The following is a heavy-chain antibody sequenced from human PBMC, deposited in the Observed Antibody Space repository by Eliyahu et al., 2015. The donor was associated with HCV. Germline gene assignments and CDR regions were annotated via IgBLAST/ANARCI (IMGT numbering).Heavy chain of an antibody. CDR2: INAGXDNT. D-gene: IGHD4-17*01. CDR3: ARGFGYGDYAWGDY. Sequence: QVQLVQSGAEVKKPGASXKVSCKASGXTFTNYALHWVRQAPGQRLEWMGWINAGXDNTKXSQKXQGRVTITRDTSASTAYMELSSLRSEDTAVYYCARGFGYGDYAWGDYWGQGTLVTVSS. J-gene: IGHJ4*02. CDR1: GXTFTNYA. V-gene: IGHV1-3*01.